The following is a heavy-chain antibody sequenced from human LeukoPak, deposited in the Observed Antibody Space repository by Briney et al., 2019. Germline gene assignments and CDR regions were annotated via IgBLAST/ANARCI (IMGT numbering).Heavy chain of an antibody. D-gene: IGHD1-1*01. V-gene: IGHV4-59*01. CDR2: IYYSGST. J-gene: IGHJ4*02. CDR3: ARPRYNWNDGGEIDY. Sequence: SETLSLTCTVSGGSISTYYWTWIRQPPGKGLEWIGYIYYSGSTNYNPSLKSRVTISVDTSKNQFSLKLSSVTAADTAVYYCARPRYNWNDGGEIDYWGQGTLVTVSS. CDR1: GGSISTYY.